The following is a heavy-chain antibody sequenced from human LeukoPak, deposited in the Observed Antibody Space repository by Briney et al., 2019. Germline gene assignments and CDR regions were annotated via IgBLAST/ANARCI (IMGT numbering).Heavy chain of an antibody. CDR1: GYSFTSNY. Sequence: SVKVSCKASGYSFTSNYIHWVRQAPGQGLEWMGGIIPIFGTANYAQKFQGRVTITADESTSTAYMELSSLRSEDTAVYYCAREGEEVGLDGFDYWGQGTLVTVSS. J-gene: IGHJ4*02. CDR2: IIPIFGTA. V-gene: IGHV1-69*13. D-gene: IGHD1-26*01. CDR3: AREGEEVGLDGFDY.